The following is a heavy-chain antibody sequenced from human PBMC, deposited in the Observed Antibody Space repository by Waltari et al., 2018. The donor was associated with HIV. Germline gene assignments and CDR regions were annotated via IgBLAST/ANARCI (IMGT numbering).Heavy chain of an antibody. Sequence: EVQLLESGGGLVQPGGSLRLSCAASGFTFSDYSISCVLQAPGKGLEWVSAISPTGDSTSDADSVKGRFTISRDNSKNTVYLQMNSLRAEDTAIYYCAKKGHLSGGNWKRDYFDYWGQGTLVTVSS. D-gene: IGHD2-15*01. CDR2: ISPTGDST. CDR3: AKKGHLSGGNWKRDYFDY. J-gene: IGHJ4*02. V-gene: IGHV3-23*01. CDR1: GFTFSDYS.